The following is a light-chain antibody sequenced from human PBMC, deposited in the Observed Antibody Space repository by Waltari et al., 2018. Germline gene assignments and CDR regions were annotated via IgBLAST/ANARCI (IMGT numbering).Light chain of an antibody. CDR2: DVN. CDR1: SSDVGGYNH. V-gene: IGLV2-14*03. J-gene: IGLJ1*01. CDR3: SSFTSTHTYV. Sequence: QSALTQPASVSGSPGQSITISCTGTSSDVGGYNHVAWYQKHPGKAPKLIIYDVNNWPSGVSNRFSGSKSGNTASLTISGLQAEDEADYFCSSFTSTHTYVFGSGTKVNVL.